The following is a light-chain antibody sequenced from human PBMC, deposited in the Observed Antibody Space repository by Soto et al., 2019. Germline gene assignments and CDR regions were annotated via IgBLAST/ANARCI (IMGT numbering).Light chain of an antibody. J-gene: IGLJ2*01. CDR3: CSYAGSYTLVV. CDR1: SSDVGGYNY. V-gene: IGLV2-11*01. CDR2: DVS. Sequence: QSVLTQPRSVSGSPGHSVTISCTGTSSDVGGYNYVSWYQQHPGKAPKLMIYDVSKRPSGVPDRFSGSKSGNTASLTISGLQAEDEADYYCCSYAGSYTLVVFGGGTKVTV.